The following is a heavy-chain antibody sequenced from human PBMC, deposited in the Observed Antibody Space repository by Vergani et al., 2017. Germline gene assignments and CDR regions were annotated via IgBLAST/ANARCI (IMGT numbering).Heavy chain of an antibody. Sequence: QVQLVESGGGVVQPGRSLRLSCAASGFTFSSYGMHWVRQAPGKGLEWVAVISYDGSNKYYADSVKGRFTISRDNSKNTLYLQMNSLRAEDTAVYYCARVGYCSSTSCYTNNGFDYWGQGTLVTVSS. V-gene: IGHV3-30*03. CDR2: ISYDGSNK. D-gene: IGHD2-2*02. CDR3: ARVGYCSSTSCYTNNGFDY. J-gene: IGHJ4*02. CDR1: GFTFSSYG.